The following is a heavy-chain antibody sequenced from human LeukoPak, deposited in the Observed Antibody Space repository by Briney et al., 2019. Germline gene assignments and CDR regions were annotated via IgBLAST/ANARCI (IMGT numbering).Heavy chain of an antibody. CDR3: ARVRSGWFDY. V-gene: IGHV3-21*01. CDR1: GFTFSNFW. J-gene: IGHJ4*02. CDR2: ISSSSSYI. D-gene: IGHD6-19*01. Sequence: GESLRLSCTASGFTFSNFWMGWVRQAPGKGLEWVSSISSSSSYIYYADSVKGRFTISRDNAKNSLYLQMNSLRAEDTAVYYCARVRSGWFDYWGQGTLVTVSS.